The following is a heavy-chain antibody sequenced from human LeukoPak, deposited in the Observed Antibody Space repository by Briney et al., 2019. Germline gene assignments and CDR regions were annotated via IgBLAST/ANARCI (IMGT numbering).Heavy chain of an antibody. J-gene: IGHJ4*02. CDR3: ASFVGGSGSRDY. V-gene: IGHV3-21*01. CDR1: GFTFSSYS. CDR2: ISSSSSYI. D-gene: IGHD3-10*01. Sequence: KPGGSLRLSCAASGFTFSSYSMNWVRQAPGKGLEWVSSISSSSSYIYYADSVKGRFTISRDNAKNSLYLQMNSLRAEDTAVYYCASFVGGSGSRDYWGQGTLVTVCS.